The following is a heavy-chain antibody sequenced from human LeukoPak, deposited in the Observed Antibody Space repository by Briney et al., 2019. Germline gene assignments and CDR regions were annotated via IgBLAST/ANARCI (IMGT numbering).Heavy chain of an antibody. CDR3: ARDVGVGATSDYYYGMDV. J-gene: IGHJ6*02. V-gene: IGHV3-53*01. CDR2: FYSGGST. D-gene: IGHD1-26*01. Sequence: GGSLRLSCAASGFTVSTNYMNWVRQAPGKGLEWVSVFYSGGSTYYADSVKGRFTISRDNSKNTLYLQMNSLRAEDTAVYYCARDVGVGATSDYYYGMDVWGQGTTVTVSS. CDR1: GFTVSTNY.